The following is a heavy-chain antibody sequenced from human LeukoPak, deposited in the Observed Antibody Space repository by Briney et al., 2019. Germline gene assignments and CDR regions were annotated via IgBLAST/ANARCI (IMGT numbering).Heavy chain of an antibody. CDR2: ISAYNGNT. J-gene: IGHJ6*02. V-gene: IGHV1-18*04. CDR1: GYTFTGYY. CDR3: ARDRPRNPMVRGVPYYYYYGMDV. D-gene: IGHD3-10*01. Sequence: ASVKVSCKASGYTFTGYYMHWVRQAPGQGLEWMGWISAYNGNTNYAQKLQGRVTMTTDTSTSTAYMELSSLRSEDTAVYYCARDRPRNPMVRGVPYYYYYGMDVWGQGTTVTVSS.